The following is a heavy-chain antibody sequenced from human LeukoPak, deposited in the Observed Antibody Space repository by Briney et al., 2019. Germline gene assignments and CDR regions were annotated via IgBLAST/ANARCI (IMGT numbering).Heavy chain of an antibody. CDR1: GGSISSYY. CDR3: ARGWVAAAGTNWFDP. Sequence: PSETLSLTCTVSGGSISSYYWSWIRQPPGKGLEWIGYIYYSGSTNYNPSLKSRVTISVDTSKNQLSLKLSSVTAADTAVYYCARGWVAAAGTNWFDPWGQGTLVTVSS. D-gene: IGHD6-13*01. J-gene: IGHJ5*02. V-gene: IGHV4-59*12. CDR2: IYYSGST.